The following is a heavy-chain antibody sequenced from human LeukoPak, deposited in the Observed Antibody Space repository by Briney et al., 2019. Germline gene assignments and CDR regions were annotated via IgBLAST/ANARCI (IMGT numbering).Heavy chain of an antibody. V-gene: IGHV1-69*05. CDR2: IIPIFGTA. Sequence: ASVRVSCKASGGTFSSYAISWVRQAPGQGLEWMGGIIPIFGTANYAQKFQGRVTITTDESTSTAYMELSSLRSEDTAVYYCARALARSIAAAGRPYYYYMDVWGKGTTVTVSS. D-gene: IGHD6-13*01. CDR3: ARALARSIAAAGRPYYYYMDV. CDR1: GGTFSSYA. J-gene: IGHJ6*03.